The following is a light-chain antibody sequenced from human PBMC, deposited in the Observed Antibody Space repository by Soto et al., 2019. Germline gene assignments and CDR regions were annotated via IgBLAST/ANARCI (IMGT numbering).Light chain of an antibody. CDR2: DAS. V-gene: IGKV3-15*01. Sequence: EMVMTQSPATLSVPPGERATLSCRASQTIGSNLAWYQQKPGQPPRLLIYDASTRATDIPARFTGSGSGTEFTLTISSLHSEDFAVYYCQQYNNWPPTWTFGQGTKVDIK. CDR1: QTIGSN. J-gene: IGKJ1*01. CDR3: QQYNNWPPTWT.